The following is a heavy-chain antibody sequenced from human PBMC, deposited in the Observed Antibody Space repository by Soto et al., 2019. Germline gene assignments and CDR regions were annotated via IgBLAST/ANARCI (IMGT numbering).Heavy chain of an antibody. CDR3: ARVYNWNDQGVAFDY. J-gene: IGHJ4*02. D-gene: IGHD1-20*01. CDR2: ISAYNGNT. V-gene: IGHV1-18*01. CDR1: GYTFTSYG. Sequence: GASVKVSCKASGYTFTSYGISWVRRAPGQGLEWMGWISAYNGNTNYAQKLQGRVTMTTDTSTSTAYMELRSLRSDDTAVYYCARVYNWNDQGVAFDYWGQGTLVTVSS.